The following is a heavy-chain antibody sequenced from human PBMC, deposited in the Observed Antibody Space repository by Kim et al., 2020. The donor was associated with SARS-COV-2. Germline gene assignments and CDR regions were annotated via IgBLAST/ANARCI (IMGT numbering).Heavy chain of an antibody. V-gene: IGHV1-3*01. Sequence: ASVKVSCKASGYTFTSYAMHWVRQAPGQRLEWMGWINAGNGNTKYSQKFQGRVTITRDTSASTAYMELSSLRSEDTAVYYCARGYSSSWYDTANYFDYWGQGTLVTVSS. D-gene: IGHD6-13*01. CDR1: GYTFTSYA. J-gene: IGHJ4*02. CDR2: INAGNGNT. CDR3: ARGYSSSWYDTANYFDY.